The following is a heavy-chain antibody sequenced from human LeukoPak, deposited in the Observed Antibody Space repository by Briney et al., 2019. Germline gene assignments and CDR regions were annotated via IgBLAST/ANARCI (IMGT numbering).Heavy chain of an antibody. CDR2: IYTSGST. J-gene: IGHJ5*02. D-gene: IGHD3-22*01. CDR1: GGSISSYY. CDR3: ALDHYDSSGYYNRYNWFDP. V-gene: IGHV4-4*07. Sequence: SETLSLTCTVSGGSISSYYWSWIRQPAGKGLEWIGRIYTSGSTNYNPSLKSRVTMSVDTSKNQFSLKLSSMTAADTAVYYCALDHYDSSGYYNRYNWFDPWGQGTLVTVSS.